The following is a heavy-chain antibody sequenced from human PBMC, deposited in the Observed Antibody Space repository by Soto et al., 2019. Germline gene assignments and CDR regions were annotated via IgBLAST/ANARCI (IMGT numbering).Heavy chain of an antibody. CDR3: AREAIGQHTPVAHLDY. J-gene: IGHJ4*02. Sequence: LSLTCTVSGGSSSSGDSYWSWFRQPPAKGLEWIGYIFYSGSTFYNPSLKSRVTITVDTSKNQFSLKLSSVTAADTAVYYCAREAIGQHTPVAHLDYWGQGTLVTVSS. D-gene: IGHD6-13*01. CDR2: IFYSGST. V-gene: IGHV4-30-4*01. CDR1: GGSSSSGDSY.